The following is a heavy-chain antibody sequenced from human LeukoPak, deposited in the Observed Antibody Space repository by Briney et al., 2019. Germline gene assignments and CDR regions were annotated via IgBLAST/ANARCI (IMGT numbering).Heavy chain of an antibody. J-gene: IGHJ2*01. V-gene: IGHV4-30-4*08. D-gene: IGHD3-22*01. CDR1: GGSISSGDYY. Sequence: SQTLSLTCTVSGGSISSGDYYWSWIRQPPGKGLEWIGYIYYSGSTYYNPSLKSRVTISVDTSRNQFSLKLSSVTAADTAVYYCARDLGQDDSSGYPHWYFDLWGRGTLVTVSS. CDR2: IYYSGST. CDR3: ARDLGQDDSSGYPHWYFDL.